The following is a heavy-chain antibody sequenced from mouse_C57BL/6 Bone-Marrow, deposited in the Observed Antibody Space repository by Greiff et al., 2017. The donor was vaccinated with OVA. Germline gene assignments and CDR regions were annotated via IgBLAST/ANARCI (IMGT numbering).Heavy chain of an antibody. CDR3: VRQGRVYYGSRYFDV. V-gene: IGHV10-1*01. J-gene: IGHJ1*03. CDR1: GFSFNTYA. D-gene: IGHD1-1*01. Sequence: EVHLVESGGGLVQPKGSLKLSCAASGFSFNTYAMNWVRQAPGKGLEWVARIRSKSNNYATYYADSVKDRFTISRDDSESMLYLQMNNLKTEDTAMYYCVRQGRVYYGSRYFDVWGTGTTVTVSS. CDR2: IRSKSNNYAT.